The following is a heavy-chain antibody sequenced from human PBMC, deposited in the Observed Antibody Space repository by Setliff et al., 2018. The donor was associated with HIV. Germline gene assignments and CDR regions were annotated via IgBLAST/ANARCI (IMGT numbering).Heavy chain of an antibody. D-gene: IGHD2-15*01. J-gene: IGHJ5*01. CDR2: TSPHSGAT. CDR1: GHTLSGYF. V-gene: IGHV1-2*02. Sequence: ASVKVSCKSSGHTLSGYFIHWVRQAPGQGPEWMGWTSPHSGATNYAQKFQGRVTLTRDASITTAYMELNSLRSDDTAMYYCARDRLYCSRGSCYPNWFDSWGQGTLVTVPQ. CDR3: ARDRLYCSRGSCYPNWFDS.